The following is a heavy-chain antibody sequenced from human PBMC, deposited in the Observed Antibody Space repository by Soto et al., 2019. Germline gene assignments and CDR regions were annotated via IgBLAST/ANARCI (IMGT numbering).Heavy chain of an antibody. CDR3: ARGIRARRFYDFWSGYSNRYYFDY. J-gene: IGHJ4*02. D-gene: IGHD3-3*01. Sequence: ASVKVSFKASGYTFTGYYMHWLRQAPGQGLEWMGWINPNSGGTNYAQKFQGWVTMTRDTSISTAYMELSRLRSDDTAVYYCARGIRARRFYDFWSGYSNRYYFDYWGQGTLVTVSS. V-gene: IGHV1-2*04. CDR2: INPNSGGT. CDR1: GYTFTGYY.